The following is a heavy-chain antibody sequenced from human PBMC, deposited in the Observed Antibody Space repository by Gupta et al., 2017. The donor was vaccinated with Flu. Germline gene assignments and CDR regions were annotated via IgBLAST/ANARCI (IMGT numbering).Heavy chain of an antibody. Sequence: SGDSISSNEWWTWVRQPPGKGLEWIGEISRSGSTNYNPSLESRVIMSIDKSKNQFSLNLNSVTAADTAVYYCASRIAVRPIWGQGTLVTVSS. CDR3: ASRIAVRPI. CDR1: GDSISSNEW. V-gene: IGHV4-4*02. D-gene: IGHD6-6*01. CDR2: ISRSGST. J-gene: IGHJ4*02.